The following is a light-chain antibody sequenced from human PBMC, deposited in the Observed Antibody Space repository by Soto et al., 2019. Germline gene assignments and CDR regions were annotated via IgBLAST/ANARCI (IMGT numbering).Light chain of an antibody. CDR2: SND. V-gene: IGLV1-44*01. J-gene: IGLJ2*01. CDR3: EAWDDSRYGAV. Sequence: QPVLTQPPSASGTPGQGVTISCSGSSSNIGTNTVNWYKQLPGTAPKLLIYSNDLRPSGVPDRFSGSKSGTSASLAISGLQSEDKADYYCEAWDDSRYGAVFGGGTKLTVL. CDR1: SSNIGTNT.